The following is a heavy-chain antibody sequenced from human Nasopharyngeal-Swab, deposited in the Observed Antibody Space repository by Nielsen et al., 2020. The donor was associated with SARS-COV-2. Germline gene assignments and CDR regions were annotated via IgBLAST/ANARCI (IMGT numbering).Heavy chain of an antibody. V-gene: IGHV4-61*08. J-gene: IGHJ6*02. Sequence: GSLRLSCAVSGGSISSGGYYWSWIRQPPGKGLEWIGYIYYSGSTNYNPSLKSRVTISVDTSKNQFSLKLSSVTAADTAVYYCASVFLGGHAKRPDYDILTEAYGMDVWGQGTTVTVSS. D-gene: IGHD3-9*01. CDR2: IYYSGST. CDR1: GGSISSGGYY. CDR3: ASVFLGGHAKRPDYDILTEAYGMDV.